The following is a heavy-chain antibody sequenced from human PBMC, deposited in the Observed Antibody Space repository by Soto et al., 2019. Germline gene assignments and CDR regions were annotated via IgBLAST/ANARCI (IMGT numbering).Heavy chain of an antibody. CDR2: IYHSGST. CDR1: GGSISSSNW. Sequence: SETLSLTCTVSGGSISSSNWWRWGRQPPGKGLEWIGEIYHSGSTNYNPSLKSRVTISVDKSKNQFSLKLSSVTAADTAVYYCARVAVAGTRVDYWGQGTLVTVSS. CDR3: ARVAVAGTRVDY. J-gene: IGHJ4*02. D-gene: IGHD6-19*01. V-gene: IGHV4-4*02.